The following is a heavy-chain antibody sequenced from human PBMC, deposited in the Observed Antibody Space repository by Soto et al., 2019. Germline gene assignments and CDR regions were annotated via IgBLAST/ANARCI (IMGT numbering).Heavy chain of an antibody. CDR3: ARDGYMVRGVMDSYYYYGMDV. CDR2: INPNSGGT. D-gene: IGHD3-10*01. Sequence: GASVKVSCKASGYTFTGYYMHWVRQAPGQGLEWMGWINPNSGGTNYAQKFQGWVTMTRDTSTSTAYMELSRLRSDDTAVYYCARDGYMVRGVMDSYYYYGMDVWGQGTTVTVSS. V-gene: IGHV1-2*04. J-gene: IGHJ6*02. CDR1: GYTFTGYY.